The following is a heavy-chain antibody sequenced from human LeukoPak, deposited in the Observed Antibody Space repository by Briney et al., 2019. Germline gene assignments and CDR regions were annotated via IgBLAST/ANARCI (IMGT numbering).Heavy chain of an antibody. CDR3: ARVGWLQLNYYYYYYMDV. V-gene: IGHV1-46*01. J-gene: IGHJ6*03. CDR2: INPSGGST. Sequence: GASVKVSCKASGYTFTGYYMHWVRQAPGQGLEWMGIINPSGGSTSYAQKFQGRVTMTRDMSTSTVYMELSSLRSEDTAVYYCARVGWLQLNYYYYYYMDVWGKGTTVTVSS. D-gene: IGHD5-24*01. CDR1: GYTFTGYY.